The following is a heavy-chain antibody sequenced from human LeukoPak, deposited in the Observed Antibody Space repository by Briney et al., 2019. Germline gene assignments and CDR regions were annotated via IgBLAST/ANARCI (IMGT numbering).Heavy chain of an antibody. D-gene: IGHD3-3*01. V-gene: IGHV3-23*01. CDR1: GFTFSSSA. CDR2: ISGSGGST. J-gene: IGHJ4*02. Sequence: GGSLRLSCAASGFTFSSSAMSWGRQGPGKGLGWVSAISGSGGSTYYADSVKGRFTNFRDNSKNTLYLQMNSLRAEDTAEYYCAKAWGNYDFWSGFDYWGQGTLATVSS. CDR3: AKAWGNYDFWSGFDY.